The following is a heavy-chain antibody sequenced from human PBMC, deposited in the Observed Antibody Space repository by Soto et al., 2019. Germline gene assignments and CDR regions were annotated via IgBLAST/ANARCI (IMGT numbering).Heavy chain of an antibody. CDR3: ARGRSRPGSGWYPRNYYYYYGMDV. J-gene: IGHJ6*02. V-gene: IGHV1-8*01. D-gene: IGHD6-19*01. CDR1: GYTFTSYD. Sequence: ASVKVSCKASGYTFTSYDINWVRQATGQGLEWMGWMNPNSGNTGYAQKFQGRVTMTRNTPISTAYMELSSLRSEDTAVYYCARGRSRPGSGWYPRNYYYYYGMDVWGQGTTVTVSS. CDR2: MNPNSGNT.